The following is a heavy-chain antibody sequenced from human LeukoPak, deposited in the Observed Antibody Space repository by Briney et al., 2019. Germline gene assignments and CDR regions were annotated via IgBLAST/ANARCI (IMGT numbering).Heavy chain of an antibody. CDR2: IYRDGTI. Sequence: GGSLRLSCVASGITVNNDYFNWVRQAPGKGLEWIAVIYRDGTIYYADSVRDRFTISRDNSKNTLYLQMNRLGAEDTAVYYCAREWEYHYNRRRGAFDVWGRGTMVTVSS. J-gene: IGHJ3*01. CDR1: GITVNNDY. D-gene: IGHD3-22*01. CDR3: AREWEYHYNRRRGAFDV. V-gene: IGHV3-66*01.